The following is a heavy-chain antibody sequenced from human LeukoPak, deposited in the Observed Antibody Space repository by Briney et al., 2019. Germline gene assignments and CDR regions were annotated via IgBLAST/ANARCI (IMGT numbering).Heavy chain of an antibody. CDR2: IYSGGST. Sequence: PGGSLRLSCAASGFTVSSNYMSWVRQAPGKGLEWVSVIYSGGSTYYADSVKGRFTISRGNAKNSLYLQMNGLRAEDTAVYYCARDSFASDYWGQGTLVTVSS. CDR1: GFTVSSNY. J-gene: IGHJ4*02. D-gene: IGHD3-16*01. V-gene: IGHV3-66*01. CDR3: ARDSFASDY.